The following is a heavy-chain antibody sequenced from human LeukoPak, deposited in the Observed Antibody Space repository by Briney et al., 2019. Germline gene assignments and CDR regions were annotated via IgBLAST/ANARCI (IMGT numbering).Heavy chain of an antibody. CDR1: GFNCDSYW. CDR2: IKEDGSEK. D-gene: IGHD7-27*01. CDR3: ARRKTGHSVFEN. V-gene: IGHV3-7*01. J-gene: IGHJ4*02. Sequence: GGSLRLSCAASGFNCDSYWMSWVRQAPGKGLEWVANIKEDGSEKYYVDSVKGRFTISRDNAKNSVYLQMNSLRAEDTAVYYCARRKTGHSVFENWGQGTLVIVSS.